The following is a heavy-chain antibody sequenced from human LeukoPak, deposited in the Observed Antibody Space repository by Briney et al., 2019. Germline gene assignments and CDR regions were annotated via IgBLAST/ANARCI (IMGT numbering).Heavy chain of an antibody. D-gene: IGHD3-10*01. CDR3: ARGPYFYGSGSYYWNYFDY. CDR1: GGTFSSYA. J-gene: IGHJ4*02. V-gene: IGHV1-69*06. Sequence: GASVKVSCKASGGTFSSYAISWVRPAPGQGLEWMGGIIPIFGTANYAQKFQGRDTITADKSTSTAYMGLSSLRSEDTAVYYCARGPYFYGSGSYYWNYFDYWGQGTLVTVSS. CDR2: IIPIFGTA.